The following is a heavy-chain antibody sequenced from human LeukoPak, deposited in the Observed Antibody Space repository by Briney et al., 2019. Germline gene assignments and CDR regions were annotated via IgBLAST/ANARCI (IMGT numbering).Heavy chain of an antibody. CDR1: GYTFTSYG. Sequence: ASLKVSCKASGYTFTSYGISWVRQAPGQGLEWMGWISAYNGNTNYAQKLQGRVTMTTDTSTSTAYMELRSLRSDDTAVYYCARSGLTLRLGTHSKPGGMDVWGQGTTVTVSS. CDR3: ARSGLTLRLGTHSKPGGMDV. D-gene: IGHD3-16*01. CDR2: ISAYNGNT. V-gene: IGHV1-18*01. J-gene: IGHJ6*02.